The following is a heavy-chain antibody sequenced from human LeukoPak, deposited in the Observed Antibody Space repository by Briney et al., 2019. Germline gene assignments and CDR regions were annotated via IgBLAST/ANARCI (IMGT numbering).Heavy chain of an antibody. CDR1: GGSISSGGYY. V-gene: IGHV4-31*03. J-gene: IGHJ5*02. CDR2: IYYSGST. Sequence: PSQALSLTCTVSGGSISSGGYYWSWIRQHPGKGLEWIGYIYYSGSTYYNPSLKRRVTISVDTSKNQFSLKLSSVAAADTAVYYCARFLGDSSDPNWFDPWGQGTLVTVSS. D-gene: IGHD3-22*01. CDR3: ARFLGDSSDPNWFDP.